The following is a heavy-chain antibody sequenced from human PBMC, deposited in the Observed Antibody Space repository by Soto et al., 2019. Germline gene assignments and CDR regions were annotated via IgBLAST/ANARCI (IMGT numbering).Heavy chain of an antibody. J-gene: IGHJ6*03. V-gene: IGHV4-59*01. Sequence: QVQLQESGPGLVKPSETLSLTCTVSGGSISSYYWSWIRQPPGKGLEWIGYIYYSGSTNYNPSLKSRVTISVDTSKNQFSLKLSSVTAADTAVYYCARDIVVVPAANESNYYYYMDVWGKGTTVTVSS. D-gene: IGHD2-2*01. CDR3: ARDIVVVPAANESNYYYYMDV. CDR2: IYYSGST. CDR1: GGSISSYY.